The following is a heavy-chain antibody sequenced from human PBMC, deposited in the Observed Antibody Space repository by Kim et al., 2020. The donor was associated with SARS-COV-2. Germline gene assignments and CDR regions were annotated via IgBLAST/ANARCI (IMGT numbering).Heavy chain of an antibody. J-gene: IGHJ4*02. CDR2: ISWNSGSI. V-gene: IGHV3-9*01. CDR1: GFTFDDYA. CDR3: ARTIADSGYDSPDY. D-gene: IGHD5-12*01. Sequence: GGYLRLSCAASGFTFDDYAMHWVRQAPGKGLEWVSGISWNSGSIGYADSVKGRFTISRDNAKNSLYLQMNSLRAEDTALYYCARTIADSGYDSPDYWGQG.